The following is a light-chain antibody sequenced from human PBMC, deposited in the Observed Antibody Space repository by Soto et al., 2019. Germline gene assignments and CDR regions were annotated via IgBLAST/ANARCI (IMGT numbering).Light chain of an antibody. V-gene: IGKV3-20*01. J-gene: IGKJ2*01. Sequence: EIVLTQSPGTLSLSPGERATLSCRASQSVSSSYLAWYQQKPGQAPRLLIYGASSRATGIPDRFSGSWSGTDFTLTISRLEPEDFAVYYCQQYDSSPTFGQGTKLEIK. CDR3: QQYDSSPT. CDR2: GAS. CDR1: QSVSSSY.